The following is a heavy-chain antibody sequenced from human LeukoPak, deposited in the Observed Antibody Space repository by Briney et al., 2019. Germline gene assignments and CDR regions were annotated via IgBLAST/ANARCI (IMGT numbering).Heavy chain of an antibody. CDR3: ARQGSISAFDL. CDR1: IGSFSGYH. D-gene: IGHD1-26*01. CDR2: IDHSGNT. V-gene: IGHV4-34*01. Sequence: PSETLSLTCAVYIGSFSGYHWSWIRQPPGKGLEWIGEIDHSGNTKYNPSLKSQVTISVDRSKNQFSLNLRSLSAADTAVYFCARQGSISAFDLWGRGTLVTVSS. J-gene: IGHJ4*02.